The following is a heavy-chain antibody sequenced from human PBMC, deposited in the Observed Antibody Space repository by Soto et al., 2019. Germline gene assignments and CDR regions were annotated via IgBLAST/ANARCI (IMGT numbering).Heavy chain of an antibody. J-gene: IGHJ4*02. CDR3: ARAIRDAMVRGGTGYYVDY. D-gene: IGHD3-10*01. CDR1: RYTFANYD. V-gene: IGHV1-8*01. Sequence: QVQLVQSGAEVKKPGASVKVSCKASRYTFANYDINWVRQATGPGLEWMGWLNPNTGNPGYAQKFQGRVTMTRNTAISTAYMELSSLRSDATAVYYCARAIRDAMVRGGTGYYVDYWGQGTLVTFYS. CDR2: LNPNTGNP.